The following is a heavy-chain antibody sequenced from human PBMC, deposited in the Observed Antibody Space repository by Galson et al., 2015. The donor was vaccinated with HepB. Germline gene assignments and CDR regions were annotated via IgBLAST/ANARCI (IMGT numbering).Heavy chain of an antibody. CDR3: TRGGFSAAGSYYYYGMDV. J-gene: IGHJ6*02. V-gene: IGHV3-49*03. CDR1: GFTFWDYA. Sequence: SPGLSCAASGFTFWDYAMSWFRQAPGEGVGWGGFFRSKAYGGATEYAASVKGRFTISRDDSKSIAYLQMNSLKTEDTAVYYCTRGGFSAAGSYYYYGMDVWGQGTTVTVSS. D-gene: IGHD6-13*01. CDR2: FRSKAYGGAT.